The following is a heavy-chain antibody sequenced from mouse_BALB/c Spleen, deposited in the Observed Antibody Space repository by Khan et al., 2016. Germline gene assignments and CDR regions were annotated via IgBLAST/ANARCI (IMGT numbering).Heavy chain of an antibody. CDR2: ISYSGST. V-gene: IGHV3-8*02. Sequence: EVQLQESGPSLVKPSQTLSLTCSVTGDSITSGYWNWIRKFPGNKLEYMGYISYSGSTYYNPSLKSRISIIRDTTNSKYYLQFNSVTTEDTATYYCAGYYGHFFDYWGQGTTLTVSS. D-gene: IGHD1-1*02. CDR3: AGYYGHFFDY. CDR1: GDSITSGY. J-gene: IGHJ2*01.